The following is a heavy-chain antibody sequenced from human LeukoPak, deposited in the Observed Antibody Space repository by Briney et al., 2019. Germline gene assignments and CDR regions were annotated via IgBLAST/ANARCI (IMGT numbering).Heavy chain of an antibody. D-gene: IGHD3-10*01. CDR3: ARDRPSSMVRPYYYYYMDV. V-gene: IGHV1-18*01. CDR1: GYTFTSYG. Sequence: ASVKVSCKASGYTFTSYGISWVRQAPGQGLEWMGWISAYSGNTNYAQKLQGRVTMTTDTSTSTAYMELSSLRSEDTAVYYCARDRPSSMVRPYYYYYMDVWGKGTTVTISS. J-gene: IGHJ6*03. CDR2: ISAYSGNT.